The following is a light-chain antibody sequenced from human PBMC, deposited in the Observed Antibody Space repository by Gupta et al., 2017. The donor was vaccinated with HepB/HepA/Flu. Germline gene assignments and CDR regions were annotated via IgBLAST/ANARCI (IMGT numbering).Light chain of an antibody. CDR1: QSISW. J-gene: IGKJ1*01. CDR3: QQDHRDWLT. Sequence: DLQMTQSPSTLSASVGDRVTITCRASQSISWLSWYQQQPGKAPKLLIYKASTLESGVPSRFSGSGSGTEFTLTISGLQPDDFATYYCQQDHRDWLTFGHGTKVEIK. V-gene: IGKV1-5*03. CDR2: KAS.